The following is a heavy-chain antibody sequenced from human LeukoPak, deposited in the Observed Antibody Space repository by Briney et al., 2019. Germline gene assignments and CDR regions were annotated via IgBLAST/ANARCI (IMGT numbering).Heavy chain of an antibody. D-gene: IGHD2-2*01. CDR2: IYYSGST. J-gene: IGHJ5*02. Sequence: SETLSLTCTVSGGSISSYYWSWIRQPPGKGLEWIGYIYYSGSTNYNPSLKSRVTMSVDTSKNQFSLKLSSVTAADTAVYYCARALGYCSSTSCYNWFDPWGQGTLVTVSS. CDR3: ARALGYCSSTSCYNWFDP. CDR1: GGSISSYY. V-gene: IGHV4-59*12.